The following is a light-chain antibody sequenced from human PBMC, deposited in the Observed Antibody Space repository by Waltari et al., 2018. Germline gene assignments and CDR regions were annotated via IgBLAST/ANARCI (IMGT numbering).Light chain of an antibody. Sequence: EIVLPQSPGTLSLSPGERATLSCRASQSVGKYLAWYQQRPGQAPRLLLYHASIRATGIPDRFSGSGSGTDFSLTISRLEPEDFAVYYCQKYESLPATFGQGTTVEIK. V-gene: IGKV3-20*01. CDR1: QSVGKY. J-gene: IGKJ1*01. CDR3: QKYESLPAT. CDR2: HAS.